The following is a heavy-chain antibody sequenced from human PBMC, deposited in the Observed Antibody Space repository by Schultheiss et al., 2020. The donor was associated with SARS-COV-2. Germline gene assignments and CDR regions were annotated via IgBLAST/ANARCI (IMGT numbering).Heavy chain of an antibody. J-gene: IGHJ6*02. CDR2: INHSGST. CDR1: GGSFSGYY. CDR3: ARDFGSSGWFGIGYYGMDV. Sequence: SQTLSLTCAVYGGSFSGYYWSWIRQPPGKGLEWIGEINHSGSTNYNPSLKSRVTISVDPSRNQFSLKLSSVTAADTAVYYCARDFGSSGWFGIGYYGMDVWGQGTTVTVSS. D-gene: IGHD6-19*01. V-gene: IGHV4-34*01.